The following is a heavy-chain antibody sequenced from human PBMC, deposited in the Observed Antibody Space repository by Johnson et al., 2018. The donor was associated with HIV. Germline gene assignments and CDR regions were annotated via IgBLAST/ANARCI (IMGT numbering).Heavy chain of an antibody. D-gene: IGHD3-16*02. CDR3: ARTEMITFGGVIVLGGAFDI. CDR1: GFIFSGFG. Sequence: QVQLVESGGGVVQPGKSLRLSCAASGFIFSGFGLHWVRQAPGKGLEWVASISYDGGNKYYADSVKGRFTISRDNSKHTLYLQLNSLRADDTAVYYCARTEMITFGGVIVLGGAFDIWGQGTMVTVSS. CDR2: ISYDGGNK. V-gene: IGHV3-30-3*01. J-gene: IGHJ3*02.